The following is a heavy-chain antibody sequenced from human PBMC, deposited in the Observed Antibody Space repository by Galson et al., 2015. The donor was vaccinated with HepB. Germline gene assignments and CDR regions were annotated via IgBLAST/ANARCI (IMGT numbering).Heavy chain of an antibody. CDR2: SRNKANSYTT. Sequence: LRLSCAVSGFTFSDHYMDWVRQAPGKGLEWVGRSRNKANSYTTEYAASVRGRFIISRDDSNYSLYLQMNSLRTEDTAMYYCARMIAVAGRYYFAYWGQGTLVTVSS. CDR1: GFTFSDHY. J-gene: IGHJ4*02. D-gene: IGHD6-19*01. CDR3: ARMIAVAGRYYFAY. V-gene: IGHV3-72*01.